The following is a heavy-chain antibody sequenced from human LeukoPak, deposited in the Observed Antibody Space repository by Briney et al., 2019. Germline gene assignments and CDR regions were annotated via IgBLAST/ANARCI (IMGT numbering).Heavy chain of an antibody. CDR2: ISGSGGST. J-gene: IGHJ4*02. Sequence: GGSLRLSCAASRFTFSSYAMGWVRQAPVKGLEWVSAISGSGGSTYYADSVKGRFTISRDNSKNTLYLQMNSLRAEDTAVYYCSKDPSGQLRYYFDYWGQGTLVTVSS. D-gene: IGHD6-6*01. V-gene: IGHV3-23*01. CDR3: SKDPSGQLRYYFDY. CDR1: RFTFSSYA.